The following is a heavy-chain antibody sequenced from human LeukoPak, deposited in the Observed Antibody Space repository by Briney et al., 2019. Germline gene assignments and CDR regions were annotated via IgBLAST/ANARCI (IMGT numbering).Heavy chain of an antibody. Sequence: SETLSFTCAVYGGSFSGYYWSWIRQPPGKGLEWIGEINHSGSTNYNPSLKSRVTISVDTSKNQFPLKLSSVTAADTAVYYCARFERSSGWYGGVYWGQGTLVTVSS. CDR2: INHSGST. CDR3: ARFERSSGWYGGVY. J-gene: IGHJ4*02. CDR1: GGSFSGYY. D-gene: IGHD6-19*01. V-gene: IGHV4-34*01.